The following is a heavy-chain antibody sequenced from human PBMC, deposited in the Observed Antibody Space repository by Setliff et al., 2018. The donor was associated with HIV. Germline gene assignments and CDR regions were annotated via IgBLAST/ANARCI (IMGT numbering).Heavy chain of an antibody. V-gene: IGHV4-34*01. CDR3: ASDISPDDGYNRLHYFDY. Sequence: SETLSLTCAVYGGSFNGYSWTWIRQPPGKGLEWIGGINHSGSTNYNPSLKSRVTISVDTSENQFSLKLSSVTAADTAVYYCASDISPDDGYNRLHYFDYWGQGTLVTVSS. J-gene: IGHJ4*02. CDR1: GGSFNGYS. D-gene: IGHD5-12*01. CDR2: INHSGST.